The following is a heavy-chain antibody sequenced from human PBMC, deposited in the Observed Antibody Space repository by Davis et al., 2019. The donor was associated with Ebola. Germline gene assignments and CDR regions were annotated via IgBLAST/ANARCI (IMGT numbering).Heavy chain of an antibody. D-gene: IGHD3-22*01. V-gene: IGHV1-18*04. J-gene: IGHJ4*02. CDR3: ARAVGYYDSSGYPYYFDY. CDR2: INPHNGNT. Sequence: ASVKVSCKASGYTFTNYGITWVRQAPGQGLEWMGWINPHNGNTNYAQNVQGRVTLTTDTSTSTAYMEVGSLKSDDTAVYYCARAVGYYDSSGYPYYFDYWGQGTLVTVSS. CDR1: GYTFTNYG.